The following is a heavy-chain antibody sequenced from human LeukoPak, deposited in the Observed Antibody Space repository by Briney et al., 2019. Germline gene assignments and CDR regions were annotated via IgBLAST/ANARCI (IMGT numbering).Heavy chain of an antibody. CDR1: GFTFSSYW. Sequence: GGSLRLSCAASGFTFSSYWMTWARRVPGKGLEWVANINKDGSERNYADSLKGRFTISRDNAMSSLFLQMDSLRAEDTGVYYCAELGITMIGGVWGKGTTVTISS. CDR2: INKDGSER. J-gene: IGHJ6*04. D-gene: IGHD3-10*02. V-gene: IGHV3-7*01. CDR3: AELGITMIGGV.